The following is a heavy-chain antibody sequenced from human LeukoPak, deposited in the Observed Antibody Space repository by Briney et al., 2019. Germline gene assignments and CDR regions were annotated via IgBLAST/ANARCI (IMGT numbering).Heavy chain of an antibody. CDR1: GFTFTSYS. CDR3: ARGAPALDP. Sequence: TGGSLRLSCAASGFTFTSYSMNWVRQAPGKGLEWVSSISTSSTYIYYADSVKGRFTISRDNAKNSLYLQMNSLRAEDTAVYYCARGAPALDPWGQGTLVTVS. D-gene: IGHD2-2*01. V-gene: IGHV3-21*01. J-gene: IGHJ5*02. CDR2: ISTSSTYI.